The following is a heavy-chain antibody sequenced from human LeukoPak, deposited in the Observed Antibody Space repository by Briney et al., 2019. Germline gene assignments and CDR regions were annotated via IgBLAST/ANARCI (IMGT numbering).Heavy chain of an antibody. CDR1: GFTFSTYT. CDR3: AIEGRANTFFDY. D-gene: IGHD3-16*01. CDR2: IWYDGSRK. V-gene: IGHV3-33*01. J-gene: IGHJ4*02. Sequence: PGGSLRLSCAASGFTFSTYTMHWVRQAPGKGLEWVAVIWYDGSRKHYADSVKDRFTISRDGSMNTVYLQMNSLRVEDTAVYYCAIEGRANTFFDYWGQGTPVTVSS.